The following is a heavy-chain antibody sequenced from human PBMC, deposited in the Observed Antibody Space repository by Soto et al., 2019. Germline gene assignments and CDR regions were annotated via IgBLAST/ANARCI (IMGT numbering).Heavy chain of an antibody. V-gene: IGHV4-34*01. CDR2: INHSGST. J-gene: IGHJ6*03. CDR3: ARGDGDYDYYYMDV. Sequence: SETLSLTCTVSGGSISSYYWSWIRQPPGKGLEWIGEINHSGSTNYNPSLKSRVTISVDTSKNQFSLKLSSVTAADTAVYYCARGDGDYDYYYMDVWGKGTTVTVSS. CDR1: GGSISSYY. D-gene: IGHD4-17*01.